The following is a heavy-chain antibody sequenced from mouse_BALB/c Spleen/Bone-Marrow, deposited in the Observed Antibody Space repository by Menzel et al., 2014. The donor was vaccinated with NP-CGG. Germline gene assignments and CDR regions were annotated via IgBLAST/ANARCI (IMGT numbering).Heavy chain of an antibody. CDR1: GFSLTSYS. CDR3: ARDDDSYAMDY. J-gene: IGHJ4*01. Sequence: VMLVESGPGLVAPSQSLSITCTVSGFSLTSYSVHWVRQPPGKGLEWLGVIWAGGSTNYNSALMSRLSISKDNSKSQVFLKMSSLQTDDTAMFCCARDDDSYAMDYWGQGTSVTVSS. D-gene: IGHD2-3*01. V-gene: IGHV2-9*02. CDR2: IWAGGST.